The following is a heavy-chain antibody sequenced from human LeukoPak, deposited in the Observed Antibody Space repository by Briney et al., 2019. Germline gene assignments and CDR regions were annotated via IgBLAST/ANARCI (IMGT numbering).Heavy chain of an antibody. CDR1: GGTFSSYA. Sequence: ASVKVSWKASGGTFSSYAISWVRQAPGQGLEWMGRIIPILGIANYAQKFQGRVTITADKSTSTAYMELSSLRSEDTAVYYCARDLYSYGIPSRDYYYYYGMDVWGQGTTVTVSS. J-gene: IGHJ6*02. CDR3: ARDLYSYGIPSRDYYYYYGMDV. V-gene: IGHV1-69*04. D-gene: IGHD5-18*01. CDR2: IIPILGIA.